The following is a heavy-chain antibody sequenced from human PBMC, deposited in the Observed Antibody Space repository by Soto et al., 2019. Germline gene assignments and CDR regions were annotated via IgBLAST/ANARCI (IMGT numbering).Heavy chain of an antibody. V-gene: IGHV4-34*01. CDR2: INHSGST. CDR1: GGSFSGYY. D-gene: IGHD3-3*01. J-gene: IGHJ6*02. Sequence: SETLSLTCAVYGGSFSGYYWSWIRQPPGKGLEWIGEINHSGSTNYNPSLKSRVTISVDTSKNQFSLKLSSVTAADTAVYYCARGRVLGVVLPEGMDVWGQGTTVTVSS. CDR3: ARGRVLGVVLPEGMDV.